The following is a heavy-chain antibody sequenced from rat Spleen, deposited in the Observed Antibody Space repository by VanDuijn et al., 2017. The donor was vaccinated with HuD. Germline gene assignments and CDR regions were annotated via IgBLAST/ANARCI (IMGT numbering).Heavy chain of an antibody. CDR1: GFTFSNYG. CDR2: ISYDGGST. D-gene: IGHD3-1*01. V-gene: IGHV5-22*01. J-gene: IGHJ2*01. Sequence: EVQLVESGGGLVQPGRSMKLSCAASGFTFSNYGMAWVRQAPTKGLEWVAYISYDGGSTYYRNSVKGRFTISRDNAKSTLYLQMNSLRSEDTATYYCARQAGPLNYWGQGVMVTVSS. CDR3: ARQAGPLNY.